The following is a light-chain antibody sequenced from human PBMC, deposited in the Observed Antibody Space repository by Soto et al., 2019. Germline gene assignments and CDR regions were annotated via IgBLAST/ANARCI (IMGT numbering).Light chain of an antibody. Sequence: EIVLTQSPGTLSLSPGERATLSCRASQSISSTFLAWYQHKPGLAPRVLIYGTSRRASGIPDRFSGGGSGTEFTLTISRLEPEDFAVYYCQQYDSSWTFGQGTKVEVK. CDR1: QSISSTF. V-gene: IGKV3-20*01. J-gene: IGKJ1*01. CDR2: GTS. CDR3: QQYDSSWT.